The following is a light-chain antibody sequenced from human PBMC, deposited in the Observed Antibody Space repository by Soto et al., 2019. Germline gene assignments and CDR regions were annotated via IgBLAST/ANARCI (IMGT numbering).Light chain of an antibody. V-gene: IGLV2-14*01. CDR1: SSDVGGHNY. CDR2: EVT. J-gene: IGLJ2*01. Sequence: QSALTQPASVSGSPGQSITISCTGSSSDVGGHNYVSWYQQHPGKAPKVMIYEVTNRPSGVSNRFSGSKSGNTASLTISGLQAEDEADYYCSSYTGGSTLVVFGGGTKLTVL. CDR3: SSYTGGSTLVV.